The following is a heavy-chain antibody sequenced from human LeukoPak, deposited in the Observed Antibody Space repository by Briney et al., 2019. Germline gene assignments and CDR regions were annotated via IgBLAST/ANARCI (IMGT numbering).Heavy chain of an antibody. V-gene: IGHV3-7*01. CDR2: IEQDGSGI. Sequence: GGSLRLSCAGSGFTFSRYWMSWVRQAPGKGLEWVASIEQDGSGIYYLDSVRGRFTISRDNAKNSLYLQMNSLRAEDTAVYYWPEEDGSGSRCYSSNPPWYFYYMDVWAKGPRSPSP. J-gene: IGHJ6*03. CDR3: PEEDGSGSRCYSSNPPWYFYYMDV. CDR1: GFTFSRYW. D-gene: IGHD2-15*01.